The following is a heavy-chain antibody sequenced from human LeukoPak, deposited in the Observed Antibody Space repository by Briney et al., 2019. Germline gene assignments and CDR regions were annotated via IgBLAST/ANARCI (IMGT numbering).Heavy chain of an antibody. CDR1: GGSISSSSYY. Sequence: PSETLSLTCTVSGGSISSSSYYWGWIRQPPGKGLEWIGSIYYSGSTYYNLSLKSRVTISVDTSKNQFSLKLSSVTAADTAVYYCARARGVGATTWGQGTLVTVSS. J-gene: IGHJ5*02. D-gene: IGHD1-26*01. CDR3: ARARGVGATT. V-gene: IGHV4-39*07. CDR2: IYYSGST.